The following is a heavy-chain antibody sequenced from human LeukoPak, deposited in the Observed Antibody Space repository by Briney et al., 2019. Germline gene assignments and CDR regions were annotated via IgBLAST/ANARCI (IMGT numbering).Heavy chain of an antibody. CDR2: MNPNSGNT. D-gene: IGHD3-10*01. Sequence: ASVKVSCKASGYTFTSYDINWVRQAPGQGLEWMGWMNPNSGNTGYAQKFQGRVTMTRNTSISTAYMELSSLRSEDTAVYYCARVRHITMVRGVGFNYWGQGTLVTVSS. CDR3: ARVRHITMVRGVGFNY. V-gene: IGHV1-8*01. J-gene: IGHJ4*02. CDR1: GYTFTSYD.